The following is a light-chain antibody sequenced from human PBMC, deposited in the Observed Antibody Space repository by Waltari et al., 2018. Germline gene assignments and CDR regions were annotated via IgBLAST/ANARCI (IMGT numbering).Light chain of an antibody. CDR1: QSLDHSDGNTY. CDR2: QVS. J-gene: IGKJ1*01. Sequence: EVVMTQSPLSLPVTLGPPASISCRSSQSLDHSDGNTYLNWFHQRPGQSPRRLLYQVSNRDSGVPDRFSGSGSGTDFTLKISRVEAEDVGVYYCMQGSHWPPWTFGQGTKVEIK. V-gene: IGKV2-30*02. CDR3: MQGSHWPPWT.